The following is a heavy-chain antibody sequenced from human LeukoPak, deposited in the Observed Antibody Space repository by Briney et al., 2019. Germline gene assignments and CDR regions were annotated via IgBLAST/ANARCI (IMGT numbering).Heavy chain of an antibody. CDR2: ISGSGGST. CDR1: GFTFSSYG. CDR3: ARGPLYNGFDY. D-gene: IGHD1-1*01. V-gene: IGHV3-23*01. Sequence: GGSLRLSCAASGFTFSSYGMSWVRQAPGKGLEWVSAISGSGGSTYYADSVKGRFTISRDNSKNTLYLQMNSLRAEDTAVYYCARGPLYNGFDYWGQGTLVTVSS. J-gene: IGHJ4*02.